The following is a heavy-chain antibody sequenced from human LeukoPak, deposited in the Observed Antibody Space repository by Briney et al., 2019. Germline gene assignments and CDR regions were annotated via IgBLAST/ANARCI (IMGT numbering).Heavy chain of an antibody. CDR1: GYTLTSYG. J-gene: IGHJ5*02. Sequence: ASVKVSCKASGYTLTSYGISWVRQAPEQGLEWMGWISAYNGNTNYAQKLQGRVTMTTDTSTSTAYMELRSLRSDDTAVYYCAREVVGTAANNWFDPWGQGTLVTVSS. V-gene: IGHV1-18*01. CDR3: AREVVGTAANNWFDP. D-gene: IGHD2-2*01. CDR2: ISAYNGNT.